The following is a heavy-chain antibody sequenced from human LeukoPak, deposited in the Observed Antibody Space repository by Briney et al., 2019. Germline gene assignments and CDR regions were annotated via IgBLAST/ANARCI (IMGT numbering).Heavy chain of an antibody. Sequence: SETLSLTCAVYGGSFSGDYWSWIRQPPGKGLEWIGEINHSGSTNYNPSLKSRVTISVDTSKNQFSLKLSSVTAADTAVYYCASTGVVVVPAAPARAYGYWGQGTLVTVSS. V-gene: IGHV4-34*01. CDR3: ASTGVVVVPAAPARAYGY. D-gene: IGHD2-2*01. J-gene: IGHJ4*02. CDR2: INHSGST. CDR1: GGSFSGDY.